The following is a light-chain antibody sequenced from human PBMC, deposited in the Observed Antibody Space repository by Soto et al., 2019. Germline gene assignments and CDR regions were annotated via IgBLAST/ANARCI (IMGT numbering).Light chain of an antibody. V-gene: IGKV3-15*01. J-gene: IGKJ5*01. Sequence: EIVLTQSPGTLSLSPGERATLSCMASQSVSSNYLAWYQQQPGQAPRLLIYDTSTRATGIPARFSGSGSGTEFTLTISSLQSEDFAVYYCQQYNNWPPITFGQGTRLEIK. CDR3: QQYNNWPPIT. CDR1: QSVSSNY. CDR2: DTS.